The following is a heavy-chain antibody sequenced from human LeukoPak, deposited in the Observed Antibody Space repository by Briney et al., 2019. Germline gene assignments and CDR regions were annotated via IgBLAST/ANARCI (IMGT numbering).Heavy chain of an antibody. Sequence: PGGSLRLSCAASGFTFSSYAMNWVRQAPGQGLEWVSAISGSGGSTYYADSVKGRFTISRDNSKNTLYLQMNSLRAEDTAVYYCAKDLAWFRDYYNGGMDVWGQGTTVTVSS. V-gene: IGHV3-23*01. CDR1: GFTFSSYA. CDR3: AKDLAWFRDYYNGGMDV. D-gene: IGHD3-10*01. CDR2: ISGSGGST. J-gene: IGHJ6*02.